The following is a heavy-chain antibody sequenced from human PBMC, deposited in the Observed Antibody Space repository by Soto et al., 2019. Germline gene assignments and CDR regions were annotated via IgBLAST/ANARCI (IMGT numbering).Heavy chain of an antibody. Sequence: EVQLVDSGGGLVQPGGSLRLSCAVSGFTFGSYWMNWVRLIPGKGLEWVAYIKPDGSATYYVDSVKGRFTISRDNAKNSLHLQMNSLRAEDTSVYYCARAGYCGPGCYYYFDYWGQGTLVTVSS. CDR1: GFTFGSYW. CDR3: ARAGYCGPGCYYYFDY. V-gene: IGHV3-7*01. J-gene: IGHJ4*02. CDR2: IKPDGSAT. D-gene: IGHD3-10*01.